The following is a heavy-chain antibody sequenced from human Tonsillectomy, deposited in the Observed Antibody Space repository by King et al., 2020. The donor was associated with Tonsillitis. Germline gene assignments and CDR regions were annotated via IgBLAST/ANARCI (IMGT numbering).Heavy chain of an antibody. V-gene: IGHV1-8*01. CDR2: MNPNSGNT. J-gene: IGHJ5*02. CDR3: ARGRFTIFGVVITNWFDP. Sequence: QLVQSGAEVKKPGASVKVSCKASGYTFTSYDINWVRQATGQGLEWMGWMNPNSGNTGYAQKFQGRVTMTRNTSISTAYMELSSLRSEDTAVYYCARGRFTIFGVVITNWFDPWGQGTLVTVSS. D-gene: IGHD3-3*01. CDR1: GYTFTSYD.